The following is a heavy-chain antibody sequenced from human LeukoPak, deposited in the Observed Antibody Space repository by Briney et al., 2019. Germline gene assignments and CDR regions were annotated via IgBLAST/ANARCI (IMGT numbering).Heavy chain of an antibody. CDR1: GFAFNTYS. V-gene: IGHV3-21*03. CDR2: IFSSSTYI. CDR3: AKVPGDGSGWYAFDY. D-gene: IGHD6-19*01. Sequence: KAGESLRLSCAASGFAFNTYSMNWVRQAPGKGLVWVSFIFSSSTYIYYTDSVKGRFTISRDNARNSLYLQMDNLRAEDTGVYYCAKVPGDGSGWYAFDYWGQGTLVTVSS. J-gene: IGHJ4*02.